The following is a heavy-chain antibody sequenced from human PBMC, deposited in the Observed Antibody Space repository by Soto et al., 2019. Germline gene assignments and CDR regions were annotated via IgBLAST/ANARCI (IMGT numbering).Heavy chain of an antibody. CDR1: GGSISSSSYF. CDR2: IYYSGST. D-gene: IGHD2-15*01. CDR3: AREANKYCSGGSCYGWFDP. Sequence: SSETLSLTCTVSGGSISSSSYFWGWIRQPPGKGLDWIGSIYYSGSTYYNPSLKSRVTISVDTSKNQFSLKLSSVTAADTAVYYCAREANKYCSGGSCYGWFDPWGQGTLVTVSS. V-gene: IGHV4-39*07. J-gene: IGHJ5*02.